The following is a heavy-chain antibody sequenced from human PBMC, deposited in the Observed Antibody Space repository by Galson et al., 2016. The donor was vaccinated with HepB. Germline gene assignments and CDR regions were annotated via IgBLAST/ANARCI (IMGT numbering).Heavy chain of an antibody. CDR1: GFIVNNNY. V-gene: IGHV3-53*01. D-gene: IGHD3-3*01. CDR3: ARGGDPGTLITVFGVVIPSSYYIDV. CDR2: IYSGGST. J-gene: IGHJ6*03. Sequence: SLRLSCAVSGFIVNNNYMSWVRQAPGKGLEWVSVIYSGGSTYYADSVRGRFTISRDKPENTLYLQLNSLRAEDTAGYYCARGGDPGTLITVFGVVIPSSYYIDVWGKGTTVTVSS.